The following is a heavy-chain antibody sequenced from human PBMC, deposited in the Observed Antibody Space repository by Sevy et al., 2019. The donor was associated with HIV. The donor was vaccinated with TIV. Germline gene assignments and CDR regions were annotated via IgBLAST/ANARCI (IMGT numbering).Heavy chain of an antibody. J-gene: IGHJ5*02. D-gene: IGHD3-10*01. CDR1: GGSISNYY. CDR3: VRDLGFGEFSLAAGFDP. CDR2: IYTSGST. Sequence: SETLSLTCSVSGGSISNYYWSWIRQPAGKGLEWIGRIYTSGSTYYNPSLKSRVTMSADMSKNQFSLKLSSATAADTAVYYCVRDLGFGEFSLAAGFDPWGQGTLVTVSS. V-gene: IGHV4-4*07.